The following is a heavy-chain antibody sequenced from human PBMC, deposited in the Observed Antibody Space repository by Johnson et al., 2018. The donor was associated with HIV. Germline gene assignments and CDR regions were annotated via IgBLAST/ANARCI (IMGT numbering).Heavy chain of an antibody. V-gene: IGHV3-11*04. J-gene: IGHJ3*02. Sequence: QVQVLESGGGLIQPGGSLRLSCAASGFTFSDYYMSWIRQAPGKGLEWVSYISSSGSTIYYADSVKGRFTISRDNSKNTLYLQMNSLRAEDTAVYYCARACRDGYTCDVFDIWGQGTMVTVSS. CDR3: ARACRDGYTCDVFDI. CDR2: ISSSGSTI. CDR1: GFTFSDYY. D-gene: IGHD5-24*01.